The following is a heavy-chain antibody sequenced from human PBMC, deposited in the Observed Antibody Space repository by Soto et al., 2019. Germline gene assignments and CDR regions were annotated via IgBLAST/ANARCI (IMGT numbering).Heavy chain of an antibody. CDR1: GGSISSYY. J-gene: IGHJ4*02. CDR2: IYYSGST. D-gene: IGHD4-17*01. V-gene: IGHV4-59*01. Sequence: SETLSLTCTVSGGSISSYYWSWIRQPPGKGLEWIGYIYYSGSTNYNPSLKSRVTISVDTSENQFSLKLSSVTAADTAVYYCARDYGDYFDYWGQGTLVTVSS. CDR3: ARDYGDYFDY.